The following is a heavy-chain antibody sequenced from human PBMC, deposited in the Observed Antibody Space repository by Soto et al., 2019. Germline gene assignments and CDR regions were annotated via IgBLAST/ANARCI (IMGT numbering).Heavy chain of an antibody. CDR3: ARSGWHNWNDVPFLNFDY. Sequence: SETLSLTCTVSGGSIGSYYWSWIRQPPGKGLEWIGYIYYSGSTNYNPSLKSRVTISVDTSKNQFSLKLSSVTAADTAVYYCARSGWHNWNDVPFLNFDYWGQGTLVTVSS. CDR2: IYYSGST. V-gene: IGHV4-59*08. D-gene: IGHD1-20*01. CDR1: GGSIGSYY. J-gene: IGHJ4*02.